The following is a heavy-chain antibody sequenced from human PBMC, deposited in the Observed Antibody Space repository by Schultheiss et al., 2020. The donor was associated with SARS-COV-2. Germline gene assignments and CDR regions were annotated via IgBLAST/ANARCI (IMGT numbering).Heavy chain of an antibody. CDR2: ISGSGGST. D-gene: IGHD3-22*01. Sequence: GGSLRLSCAASGFTFSSYAMSWVRQAPGKGLEWVSAISGSGGSTYYADSVKGRFTISRDNSKNTLYLQMNSLRAEDTAVYYCARDGYYYDSSGYYHIFDYWGQGTLVTVSS. V-gene: IGHV3-23*01. CDR1: GFTFSSYA. J-gene: IGHJ4*02. CDR3: ARDGYYYDSSGYYHIFDY.